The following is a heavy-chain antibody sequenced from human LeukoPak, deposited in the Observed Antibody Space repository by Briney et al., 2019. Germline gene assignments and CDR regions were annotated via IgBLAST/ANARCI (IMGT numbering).Heavy chain of an antibody. D-gene: IGHD6-6*01. Sequence: GGSLRLSCAASGFTFSSYAMSWVRQAPGKGLEWVSAISGSGGSTYYVDSVKGRFTISRDNSKNTLYLQMNSLRAEDTAVYYCVGRAARPYDAFDIWGQGTMVTVSS. CDR3: VGRAARPYDAFDI. CDR2: ISGSGGST. J-gene: IGHJ3*02. V-gene: IGHV3-23*01. CDR1: GFTFSSYA.